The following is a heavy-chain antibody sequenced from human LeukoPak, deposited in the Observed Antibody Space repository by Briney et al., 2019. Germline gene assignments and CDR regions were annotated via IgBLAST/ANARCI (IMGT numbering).Heavy chain of an antibody. D-gene: IGHD3-22*01. J-gene: IGHJ4*02. Sequence: GGSLRLSCAASGLTLSRYWMSWVRQAPGKGLEWVANMKQDGSEKNYVDSVKGRFTISRDNAENSLHLQMNSLRAENTAVYYCARDFNYYDSSVNYFDYWDQGTLVTVSS. V-gene: IGHV3-7*01. CDR3: ARDFNYYDSSVNYFDY. CDR2: MKQDGSEK. CDR1: GLTLSRYW.